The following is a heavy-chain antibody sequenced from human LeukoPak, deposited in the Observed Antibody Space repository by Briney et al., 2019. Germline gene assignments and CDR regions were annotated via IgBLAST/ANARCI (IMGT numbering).Heavy chain of an antibody. V-gene: IGHV3-9*01. CDR1: GFTFDDYA. Sequence: PGGSLRLSCAASGFTFDDYAMHWVRQAPWKGLEWVSGVSLDSGSMDYADSVKGRFTISRDNAKNSLYLQMNSLRAEDTAVYYCARDWSFWSGSPGATDAFDIWGQGTMVTVSS. CDR2: VSLDSGSM. D-gene: IGHD3-3*01. J-gene: IGHJ3*02. CDR3: ARDWSFWSGSPGATDAFDI.